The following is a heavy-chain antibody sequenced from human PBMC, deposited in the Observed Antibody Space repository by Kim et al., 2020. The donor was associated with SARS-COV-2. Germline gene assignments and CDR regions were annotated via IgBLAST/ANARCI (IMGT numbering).Heavy chain of an antibody. D-gene: IGHD3-22*01. V-gene: IGHV3-9*01. Sequence: GRFTISRDNAKNSLYLQMNSLRAEDTALYYCAKDPKYYYDSSGYYDYWGQGTLVTVSS. CDR3: AKDPKYYYDSSGYYDY. J-gene: IGHJ4*02.